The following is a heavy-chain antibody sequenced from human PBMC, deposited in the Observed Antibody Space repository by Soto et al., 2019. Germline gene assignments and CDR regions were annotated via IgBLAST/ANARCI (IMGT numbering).Heavy chain of an antibody. V-gene: IGHV4-39*01. CDR2: MYHGGTS. J-gene: IGHJ5*02. CDR1: GGSISNGSYY. Sequence: QLQLQESGPGVVKPSETLSLTCSGSGGSISNGSYYWGWIRQTPARGLEWIASMYHGGTSYSNPSLKTRATISVDTSKNQFSLRLTSVTAADTAVYYCARRGVRAAVTNWFDPWGQGTLVTVSS. CDR3: ARRGVRAAVTNWFDP. D-gene: IGHD4-4*01.